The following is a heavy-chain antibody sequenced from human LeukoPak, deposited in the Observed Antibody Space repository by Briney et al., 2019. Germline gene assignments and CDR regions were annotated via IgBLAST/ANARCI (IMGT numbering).Heavy chain of an antibody. CDR3: AKERDPQLFLPDAFDI. V-gene: IGHV3-30*18. D-gene: IGHD3-10*01. CDR1: GFIFSNYG. Sequence: GGSLRLSCAASGFIFSNYGMNWVRQAPGKGLEWVAVISYDGSNKYYADSVKGRFTISRDNSKNTLYLQMNSLRAEDTAVYYCAKERDPQLFLPDAFDIWGQGTMVTVSS. J-gene: IGHJ3*02. CDR2: ISYDGSNK.